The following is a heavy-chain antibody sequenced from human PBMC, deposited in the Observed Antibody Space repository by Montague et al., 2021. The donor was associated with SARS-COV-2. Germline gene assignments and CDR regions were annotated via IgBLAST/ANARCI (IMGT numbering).Heavy chain of an antibody. Sequence: CAISGDSVSSNIATWNWIRQSPSRGLEWLGGTYYRSKWYNDYAESVKSRITIDPDTSKHQFSLHLNSVTPEDTAVYYCARIPVGSEYYFDFRGQGTLVTVSS. CDR3: ARIPVGSEYYFDF. D-gene: IGHD2-2*01. J-gene: IGHJ4*02. CDR1: GDSVSSNIAT. V-gene: IGHV6-1*01. CDR2: TYYRSKWYN.